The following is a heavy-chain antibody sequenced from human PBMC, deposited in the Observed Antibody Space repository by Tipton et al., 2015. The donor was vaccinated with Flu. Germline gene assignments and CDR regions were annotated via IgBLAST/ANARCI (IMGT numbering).Heavy chain of an antibody. CDR2: ISSTGSTI. V-gene: IGHV3-48*03. Sequence: SLRLSCAASGFTFSSYEINWVRQAPGKGLEWVSYISSTGSTIYYADSVKGRFTISRDNAKNSLYLQLSSLRAEDTAVYYCARETQWSNFDYWGQGALVTVSS. CDR1: GFTFSSYE. CDR3: ARETQWSNFDY. D-gene: IGHD6-19*01. J-gene: IGHJ4*02.